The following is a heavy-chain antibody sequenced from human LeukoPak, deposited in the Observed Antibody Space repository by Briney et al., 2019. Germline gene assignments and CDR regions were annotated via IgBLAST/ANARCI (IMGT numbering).Heavy chain of an antibody. Sequence: PGGSLRLSCAASGFTFSSYWMSWVRQAPGKGLEWVANIKQDGSEKYYVDSVKGRFTISRDNAKNSLYLQMNSLRAEDTAVYYCARSSVVPAAIGAWDFDYWGQGTLVTVSS. CDR1: GFTFSSYW. D-gene: IGHD2-2*01. J-gene: IGHJ4*02. CDR2: IKQDGSEK. V-gene: IGHV3-7*01. CDR3: ARSSVVPAAIGAWDFDY.